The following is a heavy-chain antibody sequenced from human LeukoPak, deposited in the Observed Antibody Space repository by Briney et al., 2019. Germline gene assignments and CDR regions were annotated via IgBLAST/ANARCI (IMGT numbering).Heavy chain of an antibody. CDR2: IYYTGST. D-gene: IGHD3-16*01. V-gene: IGHV4-59*08. CDR3: ARHRYIYGGEDY. J-gene: IGHJ4*02. Sequence: PSETLSLTCTVSGGSISTYYWTWIRQPPGKGLEWIGYIYYTGSTNYNPSLKSRVTISVDTSKNQFSLKLSSVTAADTAVYYCARHRYIYGGEDYWGQGTLVTVSS. CDR1: GGSISTYY.